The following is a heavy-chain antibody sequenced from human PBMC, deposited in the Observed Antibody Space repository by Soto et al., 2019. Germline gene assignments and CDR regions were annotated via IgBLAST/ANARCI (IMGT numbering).Heavy chain of an antibody. CDR3: ARARRDGYKLPVFDY. CDR2: IIPSFGTA. D-gene: IGHD5-12*01. V-gene: IGHV1-69*01. Sequence: QVQLVQSGAEVKKPGSSVKVSCRASGGTFSSYAISWVRQAPGQGLEWMGGIIPSFGTANYAQKFQGRVTITADESTSTAYMELSSLRSEDTAVYYCARARRDGYKLPVFDYWGQGTLVTVSS. CDR1: GGTFSSYA. J-gene: IGHJ4*02.